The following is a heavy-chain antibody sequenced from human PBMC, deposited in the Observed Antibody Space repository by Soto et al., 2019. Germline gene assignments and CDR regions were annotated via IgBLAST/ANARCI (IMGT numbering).Heavy chain of an antibody. D-gene: IGHD5-12*01. CDR1: GYTFTSYA. CDR3: ARTDVDGGYAY. Sequence: QVHLVQSGAEVKKPGASVKISCQASGYTFTSYAIHWVRQAPGQRREWMGWINTDHGNTKDSQKFQGRVTITRDTPASTAYMELRSLRSEDTAVYYCARTDVDGGYAYWGQGTLVTVSS. CDR2: INTDHGNT. J-gene: IGHJ4*02. V-gene: IGHV1-3*04.